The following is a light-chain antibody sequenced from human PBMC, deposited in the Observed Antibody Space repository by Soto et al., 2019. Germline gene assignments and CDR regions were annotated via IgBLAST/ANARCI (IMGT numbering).Light chain of an antibody. J-gene: IGKJ5*01. CDR1: QSISSY. CDR2: DAS. Sequence: EIVLTQSPATLSLSPGERATLSCRASQSISSYLAWYQQKPGQAPRLLIYDASNSATGIPARFSGSGCGTEFTLTISSLQPEDFAVYYCQQRNSWPLTFGEGTRLEIK. V-gene: IGKV3-11*01. CDR3: QQRNSWPLT.